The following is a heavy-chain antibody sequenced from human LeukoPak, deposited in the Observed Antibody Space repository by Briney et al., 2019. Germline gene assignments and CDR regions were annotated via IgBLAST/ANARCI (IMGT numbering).Heavy chain of an antibody. Sequence: PSETLSLTCAVSGYSISSGYYWGWIRQPPGKGLEWIGSIYHSGSTYYNPSLKSRVTISVDTSKNQFSLKLSSVTAADTAVYYCARRVRGVDYFDYWGQGTLVTVSS. CDR1: GYSISSGYY. D-gene: IGHD3-10*01. CDR2: IYHSGST. V-gene: IGHV4-38-2*01. CDR3: ARRVRGVDYFDY. J-gene: IGHJ4*02.